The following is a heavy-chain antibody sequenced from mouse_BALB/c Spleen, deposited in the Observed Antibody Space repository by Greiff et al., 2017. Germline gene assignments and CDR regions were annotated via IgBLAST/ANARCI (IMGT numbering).Heavy chain of an antibody. CDR3: ARSYGNYVDWFAY. CDR2: FNPSSGYT. CDR1: GYTFTSYT. Sequence: QVHVKQSGAELARPGASVKMSCKASGYTFTSYTMHWVKQRPGQGLEWIGYFNPSSGYTNYNQKFKDKATLTADKSSSTAYMQLSSLTSEDSAVYYCARSYGNYVDWFAYWGQGTLVTVSA. V-gene: IGHV1-4*01. J-gene: IGHJ3*01. D-gene: IGHD2-10*02.